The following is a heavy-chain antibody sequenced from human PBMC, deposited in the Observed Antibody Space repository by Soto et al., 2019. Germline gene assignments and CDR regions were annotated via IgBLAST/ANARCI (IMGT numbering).Heavy chain of an antibody. CDR1: GYTFTSYD. CDR2: MNPNSGNT. Sequence: ASVKVSCKASGYTFTSYDINWVRQATGQGLEWMGWMNPNSGNTGYAQKFQGRVTMTRDTSTTTVYMELTNLRSDDTAVYYCARCIQGDYYYGMDGWGQGTTVTVAS. CDR3: ARCIQGDYYYGMDG. V-gene: IGHV1-8*01. D-gene: IGHD5-18*01. J-gene: IGHJ6*02.